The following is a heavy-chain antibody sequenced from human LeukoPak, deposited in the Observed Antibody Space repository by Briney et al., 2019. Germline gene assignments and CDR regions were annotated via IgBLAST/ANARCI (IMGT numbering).Heavy chain of an antibody. Sequence: GGSLRLSCAASGFTFSSYSMNWVRQAPGKGLEWVSSISSSSSYIYYADSVKGRFTISRDNSKNTLYLQMNSLRAEDTAVYYCAKVGDSSGWSDWGQGTLVTVSS. D-gene: IGHD6-19*01. J-gene: IGHJ4*02. CDR2: ISSSSSYI. V-gene: IGHV3-21*04. CDR1: GFTFSSYS. CDR3: AKVGDSSGWSD.